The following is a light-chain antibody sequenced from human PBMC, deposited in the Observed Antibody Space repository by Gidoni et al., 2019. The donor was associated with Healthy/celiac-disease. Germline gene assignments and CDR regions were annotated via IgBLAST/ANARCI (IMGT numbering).Light chain of an antibody. CDR1: ALPKQY. Sequence: SYELTQPPSVSVSPGQTARITCSGDALPKQYAYWYQQKPGQAPVLVIYTDSERPSGIPERFSGSSSGTTVTLTISGVQAEEEADYYCQSADSRVVFGGGTKLTVL. J-gene: IGLJ2*01. CDR2: TDS. CDR3: QSADSRVV. V-gene: IGLV3-25*02.